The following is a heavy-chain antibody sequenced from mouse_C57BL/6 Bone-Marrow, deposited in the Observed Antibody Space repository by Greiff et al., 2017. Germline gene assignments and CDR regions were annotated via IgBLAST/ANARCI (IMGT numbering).Heavy chain of an antibody. V-gene: IGHV1-18*01. Sequence: VHVKQSGPELVKPGASVKIPCKASGYTFTDYNMDWVKQSHGKSLEWIGDINPNNGGTIYNQKFKGKATLTVDKSSSTAYMELRSLTSEDTAVYYCARGGDVGVMFDYWGQGTTLTVSS. CDR3: ARGGDVGVMFDY. CDR2: INPNNGGT. D-gene: IGHD2-1*01. J-gene: IGHJ2*01. CDR1: GYTFTDYN.